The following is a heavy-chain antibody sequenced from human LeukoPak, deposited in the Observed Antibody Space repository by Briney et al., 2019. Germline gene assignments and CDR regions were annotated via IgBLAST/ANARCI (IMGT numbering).Heavy chain of an antibody. CDR2: ISSSSSYI. CDR1: GFTFSSYS. CDR3: ARVGSYYDILTGYWPSYYFDY. Sequence: GGSLRLSCAASGFTFSSYSMNWVRQAPGKGLEWVSSISSSSSYIYYADSVKGRFTISRDNAKNSLYLQMNSLRAEDTALYYCARVGSYYDILTGYWPSYYFDYWGQGTLVTVSS. J-gene: IGHJ4*02. V-gene: IGHV3-21*04. D-gene: IGHD3-9*01.